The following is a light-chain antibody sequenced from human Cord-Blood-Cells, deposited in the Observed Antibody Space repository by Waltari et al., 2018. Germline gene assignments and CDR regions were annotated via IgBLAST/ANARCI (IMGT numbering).Light chain of an antibody. CDR1: PRVSSS. Sequence: DILLTPSPATLSLSPGERAPLSCTASPRVSSSLAWYQQKPGQAPRLLIYDASNRATGIPARFSGSGSGTDFTLTISSLEPEDFAVYYCQQRSNWPPLTFGGGTKVEIK. CDR3: QQRSNWPPLT. V-gene: IGKV3-11*01. CDR2: DAS. J-gene: IGKJ4*01.